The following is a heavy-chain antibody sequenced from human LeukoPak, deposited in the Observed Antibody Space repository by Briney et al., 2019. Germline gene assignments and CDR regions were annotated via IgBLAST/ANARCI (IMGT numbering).Heavy chain of an antibody. CDR3: TKRAQGLGSPFDY. CDR1: GFGVSNNY. D-gene: IGHD3-10*01. Sequence: GGSLRLSCAASGFGVSNNYATWVRQAPGKGLEWVSGISSSGGSTYYADSVKGRFTISRDKSKNTLYLQMGSLRAEDTAIYYCTKRAQGLGSPFDYWGQGTLVTVSS. CDR2: ISSSGGST. J-gene: IGHJ4*02. V-gene: IGHV3-23*01.